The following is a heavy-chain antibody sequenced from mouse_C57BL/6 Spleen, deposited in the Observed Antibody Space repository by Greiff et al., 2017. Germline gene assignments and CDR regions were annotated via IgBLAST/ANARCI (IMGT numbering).Heavy chain of an antibody. V-gene: IGHV6-3*01. Sequence: EVQLQESGGGLVQPGGSMKLSCVASGFTFSNYWMNWVRQSPEKGLEWVAQIRLKSDNYATHYAESVKGRFTISRDDSKSSVYMQMNNLRAEDTGIYYCTGQLITTVVARYWYFDVWGTGTTVTVSS. CDR2: IRLKSDNYAT. CDR1: GFTFSNYW. D-gene: IGHD1-1*01. CDR3: TGQLITTVVARYWYFDV. J-gene: IGHJ1*03.